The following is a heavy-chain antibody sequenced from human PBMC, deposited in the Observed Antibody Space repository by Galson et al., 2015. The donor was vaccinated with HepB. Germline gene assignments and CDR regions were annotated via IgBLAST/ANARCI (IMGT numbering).Heavy chain of an antibody. CDR1: GYTFTSYG. V-gene: IGHV1-18*01. Sequence: SVKVSCKASGYTFTSYGISWVRQAPGQGLEWMGWISAYNGNTNYAQKLQGRVTMTTDTSTSTAYMELRSLRSDDTAVYYCARVRYNYNQPHPPLAYWGQGTLVTVSS. D-gene: IGHD1-1*01. CDR3: ARVRYNYNQPHPPLAY. J-gene: IGHJ4*02. CDR2: ISAYNGNT.